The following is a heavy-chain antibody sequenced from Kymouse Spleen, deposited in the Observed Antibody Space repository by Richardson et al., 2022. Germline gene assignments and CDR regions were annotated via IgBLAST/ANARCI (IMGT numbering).Heavy chain of an antibody. CDR1: GYTFTSYA. Sequence: QVQLVQSGAEVKKPGASVKVSCKASGYTFTSYAMHWVRQAPGQRLEWMGWINAGNGNTKYSQKFQGRVTITRDTSASTAYMELSSLRSEDTAVYYCARASLITGTTGDFDYWGQGTLVTVSS. V-gene: IGHV1-3*01. D-gene: IGHD1-7*01. CDR3: ARASLITGTTGDFDY. J-gene: IGHJ4*02. CDR2: INAGNGNT.